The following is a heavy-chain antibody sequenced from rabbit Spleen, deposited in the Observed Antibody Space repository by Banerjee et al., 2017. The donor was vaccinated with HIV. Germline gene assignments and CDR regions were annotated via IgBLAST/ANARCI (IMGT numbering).Heavy chain of an antibody. CDR3: ARDLASVVGWNFGL. D-gene: IGHD3-1*01. Sequence: QEQLVESGGGLVQPGGSLKLSCKASGFSFSDRDVMCWVRQAPGKGLQWIACINTYTGKPVYATWAKGRFTISRTSSTTVTLQMTSLTAADTATYFCARDLASVVGWNFGLWGPGTLVTVS. CDR2: INTYTGKP. CDR1: GFSFSDRDV. J-gene: IGHJ4*01. V-gene: IGHV1S45*01.